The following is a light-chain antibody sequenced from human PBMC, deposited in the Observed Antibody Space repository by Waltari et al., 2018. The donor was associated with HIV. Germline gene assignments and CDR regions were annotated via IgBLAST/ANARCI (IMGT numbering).Light chain of an antibody. Sequence: DIEMTQSPDSLAVSLGESATINCKYSQSVLWSSNNKNYLAWYQQKPGQPPRLLIYWASTRESGVPDRFSGSGSGTDFTLTISSLQTEDVAVYFCQQFYDTPLTFGGGTKVDI. CDR3: QQFYDTPLT. CDR1: QSVLWSSNNKNY. CDR2: WAS. V-gene: IGKV4-1*01. J-gene: IGKJ4*01.